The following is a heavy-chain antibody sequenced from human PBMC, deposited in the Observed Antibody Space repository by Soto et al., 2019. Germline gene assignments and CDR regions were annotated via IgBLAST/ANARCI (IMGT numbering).Heavy chain of an antibody. CDR1: GGPFSSYA. Sequence: VASVKVSCKASGGPFSSYAISWVRQAPGQGLEWMGGIIPIFGTANYAQKFQGRVTITADKSTSTAYMELSSMRSEDTAVYYCARVGYFRREGYNWCTWFDPWGQGTLVTVSS. CDR3: ARVGYFRREGYNWCTWFDP. V-gene: IGHV1-69*06. J-gene: IGHJ5*02. CDR2: IIPIFGTA. D-gene: IGHD5-12*01.